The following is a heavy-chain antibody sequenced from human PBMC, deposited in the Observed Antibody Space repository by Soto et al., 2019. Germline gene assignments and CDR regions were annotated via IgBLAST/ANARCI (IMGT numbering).Heavy chain of an antibody. CDR3: ARELYDFWREGYYYGMDV. Sequence: LRLSCAASGFTFSSYWMSWVRQAPGKGLEWVANIKQDGSEKYYVDSVKGRFTISRDNAKNSLYLQMNSLRAEDTAVYYCARELYDFWREGYYYGMDVWGQGTTVTVSS. D-gene: IGHD3-3*01. CDR1: GFTFSSYW. J-gene: IGHJ6*02. V-gene: IGHV3-7*01. CDR2: IKQDGSEK.